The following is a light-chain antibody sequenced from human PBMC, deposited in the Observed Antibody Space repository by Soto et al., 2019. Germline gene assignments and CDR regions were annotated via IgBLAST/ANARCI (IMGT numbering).Light chain of an antibody. J-gene: IGKJ4*01. CDR3: QQYGSSPLT. Sequence: EIVLTQSPGTLSLSPGERATLSCRASQSVSSSYLAWYQQKPGQAPRLLIYGASSRATGIPDRFSGSGSGTDFTLPISRLEPEDFAVYYCQQYGSSPLTLGGGTKVDIK. V-gene: IGKV3-20*01. CDR2: GAS. CDR1: QSVSSSY.